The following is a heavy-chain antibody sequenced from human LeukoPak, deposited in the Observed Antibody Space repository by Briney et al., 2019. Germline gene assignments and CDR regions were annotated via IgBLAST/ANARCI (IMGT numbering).Heavy chain of an antibody. CDR3: ARASRGYSSSRGFDY. J-gene: IGHJ4*02. CDR2: INPSGGST. Sequence: ASVKVSCKASGYTFTSYYMHWVRQAPGQGLEWMGIINPSGGSTSYAQKFQGRVTMTRDTSTSTVYMELSSLRSEDTAVYYCARASRGYSSSRGFDYWGQGTLVTVSS. D-gene: IGHD6-13*01. CDR1: GYTFTSYY. V-gene: IGHV1-46*01.